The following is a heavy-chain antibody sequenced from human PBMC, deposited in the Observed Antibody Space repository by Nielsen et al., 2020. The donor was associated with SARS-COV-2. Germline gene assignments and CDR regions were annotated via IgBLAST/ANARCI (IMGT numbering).Heavy chain of an antibody. CDR1: GGSVSSGRYY. D-gene: IGHD6-19*01. J-gene: IGHJ1*01. V-gene: IGHV4-61*01. CDR2: IYYSGST. CDR3: ARRAVAGSKYFQH. Sequence: SETLSLTCTVSGGSVSSGRYYWSWIRQPPGKGLDWIGYIYYSGSTYYNPSLKSRVTISVDTSKNQFSLKLSSVTAADTAVYYCARRAVAGSKYFQHWGQGTLVTVSS.